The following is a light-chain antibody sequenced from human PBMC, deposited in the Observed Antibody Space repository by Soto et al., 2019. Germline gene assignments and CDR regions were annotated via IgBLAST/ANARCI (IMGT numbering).Light chain of an antibody. CDR1: QSVSSY. Sequence: EIVLTQSPATLSLSPGERATLSCRASQSVSSYLAWYQQKPGQAPRLLIYDASNRATGIPARFSGSGSGTDFPLTISSLEPEDFAVYYCQQRSNWPPEATFGQGTRLEMK. V-gene: IGKV3-11*01. CDR2: DAS. J-gene: IGKJ5*01. CDR3: QQRSNWPPEAT.